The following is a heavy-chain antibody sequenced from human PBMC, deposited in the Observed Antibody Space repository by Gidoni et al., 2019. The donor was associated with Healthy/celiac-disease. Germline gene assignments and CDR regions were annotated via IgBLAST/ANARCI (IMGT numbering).Heavy chain of an antibody. J-gene: IGHJ5*02. CDR2: INHSGST. CDR1: CGSFSGYY. D-gene: IGHD3-3*01. Sequence: QVQLQQWGAGLLQPSDPLSLTCAVYCGSFSGYYWICLRKPPGKVLEWIGEINHSGSTNYNPTLKSRVTRSVDTSKNQFAMKLSAVTAAETAGYYCARGDRGFWSGDYPPSSGGWFDPGGQGTLVTVSS. CDR3: ARGDRGFWSGDYPPSSGGWFDP. V-gene: IGHV4-34*01.